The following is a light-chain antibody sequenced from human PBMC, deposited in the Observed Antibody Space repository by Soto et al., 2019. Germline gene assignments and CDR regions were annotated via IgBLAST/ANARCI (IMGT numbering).Light chain of an antibody. CDR2: AAS. Sequence: DIQLTQSPSFLSASVGDRVTITCRASQGISSYLAWYQQKPGKAPKLLIYAASTLQSGVPSRFXGSGSGTEFTLTIISLQPEDFATYYCQQLNSYPRVTFGPGTKVDIK. CDR3: QQLNSYPRVT. V-gene: IGKV1-9*01. CDR1: QGISSY. J-gene: IGKJ3*01.